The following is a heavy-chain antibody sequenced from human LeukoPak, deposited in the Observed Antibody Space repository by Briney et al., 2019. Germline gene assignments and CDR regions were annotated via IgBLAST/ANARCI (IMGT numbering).Heavy chain of an antibody. D-gene: IGHD2-21*02. J-gene: IGHJ4*02. CDR1: DFSLTASGVG. V-gene: IGHV2-5*01. Sequence: SGPTLVGPTQTLTLTCTFSDFSLTASGVGVGWIRQPPGKALEWLALIYWNDDKYYSPSLKTRLTITRDTSENLVVLTMTNMDPVDTATYYCVRREVTPSFFVYWGQGNLVTVSS. CDR2: IYWNDDK. CDR3: VRREVTPSFFVY.